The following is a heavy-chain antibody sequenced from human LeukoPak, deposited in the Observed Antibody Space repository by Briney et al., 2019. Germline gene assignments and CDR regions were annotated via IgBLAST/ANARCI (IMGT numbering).Heavy chain of an antibody. CDR3: TQLGGRDGYP. CDR1: GGSISNYY. J-gene: IGHJ5*02. V-gene: IGHV4-59*12. CDR2: IYYSGST. Sequence: PSETLSLTCTVSGGSISNYYWSWIRQPPGKGLEWIAYIYYSGSTNYNPSLKSRVTISVDTSKNQFSLKLSSVTAADTAVYYCTQLGGRDGYPWGQGTLVTVSS. D-gene: IGHD5-24*01.